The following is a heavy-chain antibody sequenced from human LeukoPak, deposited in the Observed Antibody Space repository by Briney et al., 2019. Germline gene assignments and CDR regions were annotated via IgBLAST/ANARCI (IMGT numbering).Heavy chain of an antibody. D-gene: IGHD5-18*01. CDR3: AGLHSYGFDY. Sequence: GGSLRLSCAPSGFTFSSHGMNWVGQAPGKGLEWVSYISSSSSPIYYADSVKGRFTISRDNAKNSLYLQMNSLRDEDTAVYYCAGLHSYGFDYWGQGTLVTVSS. CDR1: GFTFSSHG. CDR2: ISSSSSPI. V-gene: IGHV3-48*02. J-gene: IGHJ4*02.